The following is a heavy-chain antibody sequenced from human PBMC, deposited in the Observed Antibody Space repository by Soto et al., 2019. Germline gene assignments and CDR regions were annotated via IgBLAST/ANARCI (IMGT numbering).Heavy chain of an antibody. CDR1: GFTFSSYG. Sequence: QVQLVESGGGVVQPGRSLRLSCAASGFTFSSYGMHWVRQAPGKGLEWVAVISYDGSNKYYADSVKGRFTISRDNSKNTLYLQMNSLRAEATAVYYCAKNSVTINYWGQGTLVTVSS. V-gene: IGHV3-30*18. J-gene: IGHJ4*02. CDR3: AKNSVTINY. CDR2: ISYDGSNK. D-gene: IGHD4-17*01.